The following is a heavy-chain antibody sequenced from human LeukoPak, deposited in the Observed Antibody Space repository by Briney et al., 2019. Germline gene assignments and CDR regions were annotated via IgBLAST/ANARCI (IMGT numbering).Heavy chain of an antibody. J-gene: IGHJ3*02. Sequence: SGGSLRLSCAASGFTFSSYGMHWVRQAPGKGLEWVAFIRFDGSNKYYADSVKGRFTISRDNSKNTLYLQMNSLRAEDTAVYYCAKDLGDIVVLPTANNAFDIWGQGTMVTVSS. V-gene: IGHV3-30*02. CDR2: IRFDGSNK. CDR3: AKDLGDIVVLPTANNAFDI. CDR1: GFTFSSYG. D-gene: IGHD2-2*01.